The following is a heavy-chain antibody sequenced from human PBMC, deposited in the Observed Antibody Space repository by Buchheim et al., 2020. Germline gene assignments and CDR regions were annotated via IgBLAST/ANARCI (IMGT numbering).Heavy chain of an antibody. CDR2: VYYTGST. J-gene: IGHJ4*02. CDR3: ARTTWYGAQYYFDY. CDR1: GGSISDYY. D-gene: IGHD6-13*01. V-gene: IGHV4-59*01. Sequence: QVQLLESGPGLVRPSETLSLTCTVSGGSISDYYWNWIRQTPGKGLEWIGSVYYTGSTNYSPSLNGRITLSLDTSKNEFSLRLNSVTAADTAVYFCARTTWYGAQYYFDYWGRGTL.